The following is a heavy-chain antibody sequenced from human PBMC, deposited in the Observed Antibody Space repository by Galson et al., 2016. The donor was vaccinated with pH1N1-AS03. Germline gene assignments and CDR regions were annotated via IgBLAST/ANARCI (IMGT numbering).Heavy chain of an antibody. CDR2: IHDSGST. Sequence: ETLSLTCTVSGASITSHYWSWLRQPPGKGLEWIGNIHDSGSTNYNPSLKSRVTISVDTSKNQFSLNLSSVTAADTAVYYCARVDTTGFYFVFDSWGQGTLVTVSS. D-gene: IGHD3-9*01. V-gene: IGHV4-59*11. CDR3: ARVDTTGFYFVFDS. J-gene: IGHJ5*01. CDR1: GASITSHY.